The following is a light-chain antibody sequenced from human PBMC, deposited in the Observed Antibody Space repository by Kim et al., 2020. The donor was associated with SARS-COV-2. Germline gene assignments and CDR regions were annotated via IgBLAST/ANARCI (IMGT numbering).Light chain of an antibody. V-gene: IGLV2-8*01. J-gene: IGLJ1*01. CDR3: SSYAGSNIYV. CDR2: EVS. CDR1: GSYVGGYNY. Sequence: QSTTISCTGTGSYVGGYNYVSWYQQHPGKAPKLMIYEVSKRPSGVPDRFSGSKSGNTASLTVSGLQAEDEADYYCSSYAGSNIYVFGTGTKVTVL.